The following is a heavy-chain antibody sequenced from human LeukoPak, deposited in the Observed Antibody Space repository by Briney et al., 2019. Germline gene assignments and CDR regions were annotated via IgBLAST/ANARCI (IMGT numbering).Heavy chain of an antibody. V-gene: IGHV3-21*01. CDR1: GFTFSRFS. D-gene: IGHD4-17*01. CDR2: ISSTSLYI. CDR3: ARGGYGDYVFDY. Sequence: PGGSLRLSCVASGFTFSRFSMNWVRQAPGGGLEWISSISSTSLYIYYAQSLKGRFTISRENAKNSLYLQMNSLRAGDTAVYYCARGGYGDYVFDYWGQGTLVTVSS. J-gene: IGHJ4*02.